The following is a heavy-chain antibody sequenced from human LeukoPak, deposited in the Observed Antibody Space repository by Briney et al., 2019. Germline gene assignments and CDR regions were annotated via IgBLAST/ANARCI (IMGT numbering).Heavy chain of an antibody. CDR3: ARGVYDILTGYYRGSAIWFDP. Sequence: SVKVSCKASVGTFSSYAISWVRQAPGQGLEGMGGIIPIFGTANYAQKFQGRVTITTDESTSTAYIELSSLRSEDTAVYYCARGVYDILTGYYRGSAIWFDPWGQGTLVTVSS. V-gene: IGHV1-69*05. CDR2: IIPIFGTA. J-gene: IGHJ5*02. D-gene: IGHD3-9*01. CDR1: VGTFSSYA.